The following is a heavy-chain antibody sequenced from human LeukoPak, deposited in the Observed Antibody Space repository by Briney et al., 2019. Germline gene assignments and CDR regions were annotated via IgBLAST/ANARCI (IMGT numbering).Heavy chain of an antibody. Sequence: GASVKVSCKASGYTFTGYYMHWVRQAPGQGLEWMGWINPNSGGTNYAQKFQGRVTMTRDTSTSTAYMELRSLRSDDTAVYYCARERYCSSTSCYYFDYWGQGTLVTVSS. CDR1: GYTFTGYY. CDR3: ARERYCSSTSCYYFDY. V-gene: IGHV1-2*02. D-gene: IGHD2-2*01. CDR2: INPNSGGT. J-gene: IGHJ4*02.